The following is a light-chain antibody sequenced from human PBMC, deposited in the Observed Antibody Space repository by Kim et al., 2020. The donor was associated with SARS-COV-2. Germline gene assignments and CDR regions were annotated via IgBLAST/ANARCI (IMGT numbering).Light chain of an antibody. Sequence: DIQMTQSPSSLSASAGDRVTITCQASQDISNYLNWYQQKPGKAPKLLIYDASNLETGVPSRFSGSGSGTDFTFTISSLQPEDIATYYCQHYDNLPLTFGGGTKVDIK. CDR2: DAS. CDR3: QHYDNLPLT. CDR1: QDISNY. V-gene: IGKV1-33*01. J-gene: IGKJ4*01.